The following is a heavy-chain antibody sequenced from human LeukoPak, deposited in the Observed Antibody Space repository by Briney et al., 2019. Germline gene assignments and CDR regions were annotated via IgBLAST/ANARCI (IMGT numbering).Heavy chain of an antibody. J-gene: IGHJ5*02. CDR2: IYHSGST. Sequence: SQTLSLTCAVSVGSISRGGYSGSWIRHPPGKCLEWIGYIYHSGSTYYNPSLKSRVTISVDRSKNQFSLKLSSVTAADTAVYYCARRDVSWFDPWGQGTLVTVSS. D-gene: IGHD2-21*01. CDR3: ARRDVSWFDP. CDR1: VGSISRGGYS. V-gene: IGHV4-30-2*01.